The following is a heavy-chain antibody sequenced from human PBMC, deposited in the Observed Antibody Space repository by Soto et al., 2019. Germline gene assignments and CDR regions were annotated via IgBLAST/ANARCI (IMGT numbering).Heavy chain of an antibody. J-gene: IGHJ4*02. CDR3: ARSGYSYGPNPLLY. D-gene: IGHD5-18*01. Sequence: QVQLQESGPGLVKPSQTLSLTCTVSGGSISSGGYYWSWIRQHPGKGLEWIGYIYYSGSTYYNPSLRTRVTISVDTSKNQFSLKLSSVTAADTAVYYCARSGYSYGPNPLLYWGQGTLVTVSS. CDR2: IYYSGST. V-gene: IGHV4-31*03. CDR1: GGSISSGGYY.